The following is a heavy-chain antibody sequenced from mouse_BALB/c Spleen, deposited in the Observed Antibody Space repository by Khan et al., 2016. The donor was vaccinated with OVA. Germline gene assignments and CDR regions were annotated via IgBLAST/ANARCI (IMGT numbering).Heavy chain of an antibody. D-gene: IGHD1-1*01. V-gene: IGHV2-3*01. CDR3: AKFTRYYYSMDQ. Sequence: QVQLKESGPGLAAPSQSLYISCTVSGFSLTSYGVNWVRQTPGKGLEWLGVIWGDGSLTYYSNLKSRMIISKDNSKRQVFLTLNSLQSDDTATYYCAKFTRYYYSMDQWGQGTSVTVSS. CDR1: GFSLTSYG. J-gene: IGHJ4*01. CDR2: IWGDGSL.